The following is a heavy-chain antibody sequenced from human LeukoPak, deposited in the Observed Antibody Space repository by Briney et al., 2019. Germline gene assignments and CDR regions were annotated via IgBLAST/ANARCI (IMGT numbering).Heavy chain of an antibody. Sequence: GGSLRLSCAASGLTFSDYYMGWIRQAPGKGLEWVSYISSSGSTIYYADSVKGRFTISRDNAKNSLYLQMNSLRAEDTAVYYCARMEGDRSEWYFDLWGRGTLVTVSS. J-gene: IGHJ2*01. CDR2: ISSSGSTI. CDR3: ARMEGDRSEWYFDL. V-gene: IGHV3-11*01. D-gene: IGHD2-21*02. CDR1: GLTFSDYY.